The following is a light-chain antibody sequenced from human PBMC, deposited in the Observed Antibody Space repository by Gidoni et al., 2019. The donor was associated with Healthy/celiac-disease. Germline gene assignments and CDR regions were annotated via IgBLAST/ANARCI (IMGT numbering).Light chain of an antibody. CDR1: QSISSY. CDR2: AAS. V-gene: IGKV1-39*01. Sequence: IHMTQSPSSLSSSVGDRVTITCRASQSISSYLNWYQQKPGKAPTLLIDAASSLQSGVPSRFSGSGSGTDFTLTISSLQPEDFATYYCQQSYSTPPTFGQGTKVEIK. CDR3: QQSYSTPPT. J-gene: IGKJ1*01.